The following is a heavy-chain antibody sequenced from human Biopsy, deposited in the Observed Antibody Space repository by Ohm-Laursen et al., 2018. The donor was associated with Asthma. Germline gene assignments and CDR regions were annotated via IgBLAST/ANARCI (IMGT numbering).Heavy chain of an antibody. D-gene: IGHD5-12*01. V-gene: IGHV4-61*01. J-gene: IGHJ4*02. CDR1: GGSVSSDKYY. CDR3: ARGTIVAGIDY. Sequence: GTLSLTWSVSGGSVSSDKYYWSWIRQPPGKGLEWIAYIFYSGATNYNPALKSRVAQSIDTSKSQFPLRLNSLSAADTAVYYCARGTIVAGIDYWGRGTLVTVSS. CDR2: IFYSGAT.